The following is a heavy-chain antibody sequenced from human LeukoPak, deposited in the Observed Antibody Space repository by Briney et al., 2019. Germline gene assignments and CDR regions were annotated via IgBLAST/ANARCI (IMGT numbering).Heavy chain of an antibody. V-gene: IGHV3-23*01. Sequence: PGGSLRLSCASSGFSIRTFGMTWVRQAAGKGLEGVSTLSAGTESSYYADAVKGRFTVSGDYSKNTLYLLMTNVRANDSAVYYCAKFYDFDSRGYYSDWGQGTLVAVSS. CDR3: AKFYDFDSRGYYSD. D-gene: IGHD3-22*01. CDR2: LSAGTESS. J-gene: IGHJ4*02. CDR1: GFSIRTFG.